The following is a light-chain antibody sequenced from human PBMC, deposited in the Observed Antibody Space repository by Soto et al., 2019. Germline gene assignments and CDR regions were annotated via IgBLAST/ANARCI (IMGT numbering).Light chain of an antibody. CDR1: SNDIGAYNY. Sequence: QSVLTQPASVSGSPGQSITISCTGTSNDIGAYNYVSWYQQHPGKAPKLLIYDVTNRPSGISDRFSGSKSGRTASLTISGLQPEDEADYYCSSYTSIIAVVFGGGTKLTAL. J-gene: IGLJ2*01. CDR3: SSYTSIIAVV. V-gene: IGLV2-14*03. CDR2: DVT.